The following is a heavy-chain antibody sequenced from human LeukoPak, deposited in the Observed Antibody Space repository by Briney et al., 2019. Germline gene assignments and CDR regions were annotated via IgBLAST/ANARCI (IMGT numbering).Heavy chain of an antibody. Sequence: GWSLRLSCGASGFIFSSYASRWVGRAAGREGEGVAAISGSGGITYYADSLKGRFTTSRDNSKNTLYLQMNSLRAEDTAVYYCAKDFLLRDAFDIWGQGTMVTVSS. CDR1: GFIFSSYA. CDR2: ISGSGGIT. V-gene: IGHV3-23*01. CDR3: AKDFLLRDAFDI. J-gene: IGHJ3*02.